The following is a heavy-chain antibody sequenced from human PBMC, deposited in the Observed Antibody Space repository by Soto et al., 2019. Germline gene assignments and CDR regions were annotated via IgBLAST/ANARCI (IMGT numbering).Heavy chain of an antibody. V-gene: IGHV3-64D*06. CDR1: GFTLSIYA. D-gene: IGHD3-22*01. CDR2: ISTNGGST. CDR3: VKGEYYYYGSGYYLLAY. J-gene: IGHJ4*02. Sequence: RGSLRLSRSGSGFTLSIYAIHLGRQAPGKGLEYVSSISTNGGSTDYADSVNGRFTISRDNSKNTVYLQMSSLRVEDTAVYYCVKGEYYYYGSGYYLLAYWGQGTLVTVSS.